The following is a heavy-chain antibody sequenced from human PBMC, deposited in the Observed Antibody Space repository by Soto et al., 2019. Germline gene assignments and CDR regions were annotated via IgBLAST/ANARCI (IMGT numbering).Heavy chain of an antibody. CDR1: GFTVSGYW. Sequence: GGSLRLSCAASGFTVSGYWMHWVRQAPGKGLTWVSRIDSDGSYTSSADSVKGRFTISKDNARNTLYLQMNSLRIEDTAVYYCTRARVAMVQTAYWGQGTLVTVSS. D-gene: IGHD3-10*01. J-gene: IGHJ4*02. CDR2: IDSDGSYT. V-gene: IGHV3-74*01. CDR3: TRARVAMVQTAY.